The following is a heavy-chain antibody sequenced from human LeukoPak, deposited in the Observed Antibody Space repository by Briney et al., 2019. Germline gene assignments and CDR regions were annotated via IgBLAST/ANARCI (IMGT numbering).Heavy chain of an antibody. CDR2: ISSDNSIK. Sequence: PGGSLRLSCAASGFTFSSYSMQWVRQAPGKGLEWVSYISSDNSIKHYADSVKGRFTISRDNAKNSLYLQMDSLRAEDTAVYYCARDAAADLDYWGQGTLVTVSS. D-gene: IGHD6-13*01. CDR3: ARDAAADLDY. V-gene: IGHV3-48*04. J-gene: IGHJ4*02. CDR1: GFTFSSYS.